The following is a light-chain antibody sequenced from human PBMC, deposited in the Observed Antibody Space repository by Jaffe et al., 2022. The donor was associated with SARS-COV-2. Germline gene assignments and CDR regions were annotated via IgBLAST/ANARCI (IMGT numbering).Light chain of an antibody. J-gene: IGKJ1*01. CDR1: QSVSTNY. Sequence: EIVLTQSPATLSLSPGERATLSCGTSQSVSTNYLAWYQQKPGLAPRLLIYETSRRAPGIPDRFSGSGSGTEFTLTVSRLEPEDFAVYYCQQYGSSPGTFGHGTKVETK. CDR2: ETS. CDR3: QQYGSSPGT. V-gene: IGKV3D-20*01.